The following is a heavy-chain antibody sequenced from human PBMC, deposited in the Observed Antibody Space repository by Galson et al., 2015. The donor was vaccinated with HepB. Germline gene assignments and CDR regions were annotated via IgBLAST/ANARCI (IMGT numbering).Heavy chain of an antibody. V-gene: IGHV1-24*01. J-gene: IGHJ5*02. Sequence: SVKVSCKVSGYTLTELSMHWVRQAPGKGLEWMGGFDPEDGETIYAQKFQGRVTMTEGTSTDTAYMELSSLRSEDTAVYYCATDLYYYDSSGYFGWFDPWGQGTLVTVSS. D-gene: IGHD3-22*01. CDR1: GYTLTELS. CDR3: ATDLYYYDSSGYFGWFDP. CDR2: FDPEDGET.